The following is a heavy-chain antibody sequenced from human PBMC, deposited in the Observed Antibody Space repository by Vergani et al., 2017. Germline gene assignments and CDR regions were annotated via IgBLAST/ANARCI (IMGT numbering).Heavy chain of an antibody. CDR2: ISGTGGST. D-gene: IGHD3-10*01. CDR1: GFTFSNYA. CDR3: AKVPSSGSRVNWFDP. J-gene: IGHJ5*02. V-gene: IGHV3-23*01. Sequence: EVQLLESGGGLVQPGGSLRLSCAASGFTFSNYAMSWVRQAPGKGLEWVSGISGTGGSTNYADYVQGRFTISRNNSKNTLYLQMNSLRAEDAALYYCAKVPSSGSRVNWFDPWGQGTLVTVSS.